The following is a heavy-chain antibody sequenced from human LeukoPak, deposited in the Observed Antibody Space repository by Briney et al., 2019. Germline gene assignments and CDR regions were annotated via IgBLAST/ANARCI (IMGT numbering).Heavy chain of an antibody. CDR3: ARRDDYSDY. V-gene: IGHV3-23*01. D-gene: IGHD5-24*01. J-gene: IGHJ4*02. CDR2: ISSSGGRT. Sequence: GGSLRLSCAASGFTFSSYAMSWVRQAPGKGLEWVSAISSSGGRTYYADSVKGRFTISRDNAKNSLYLQMNSLRAEDTAVYYCARRDDYSDYWGQGTLVTVSS. CDR1: GFTFSSYA.